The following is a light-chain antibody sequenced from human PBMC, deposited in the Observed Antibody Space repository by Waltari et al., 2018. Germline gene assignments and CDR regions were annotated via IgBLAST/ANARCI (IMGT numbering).Light chain of an antibody. J-gene: IGKJ5*01. V-gene: IGKV3-15*01. CDR1: QNVSSN. Sequence: EIVMTQSRATLPVSPGERATLSFRASQNVSSNLTWYHQKPGQAPRLLIYGASTRATGVPGRFSGSGSGTEFTLTISSLQSEDFAVYYCQQYNNWPPGTLGQGTRLEI. CDR2: GAS. CDR3: QQYNNWPPGT.